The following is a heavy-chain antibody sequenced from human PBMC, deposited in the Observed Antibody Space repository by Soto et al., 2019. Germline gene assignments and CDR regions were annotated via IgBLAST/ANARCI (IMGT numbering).Heavy chain of an antibody. CDR3: ASQYSSSSPWFDP. Sequence: SVKVSCKASGGTFSSYTISWVRQAPGQGLEWMGRIIPILGIANYAQKFQGRVTITADKSTSTAYMELSSLRSEDTAVYYCASQYSSSSPWFDPWGQGTLVTVS. CDR2: IIPILGIA. D-gene: IGHD6-6*01. V-gene: IGHV1-69*02. CDR1: GGTFSSYT. J-gene: IGHJ5*02.